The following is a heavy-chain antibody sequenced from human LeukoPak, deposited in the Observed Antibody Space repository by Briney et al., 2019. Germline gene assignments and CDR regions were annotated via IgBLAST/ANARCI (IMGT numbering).Heavy chain of an antibody. V-gene: IGHV3-30-3*01. D-gene: IGHD6-19*01. CDR3: ASAMAGNAFDI. J-gene: IGHJ3*02. Sequence: PGGSLRLSCAASGFTYSNYAMHWVRQAPGKGLEWVAVISYDGSNKYYADSVKGRFTTSRDNSKNTLYLQMNSLRAEDTAVYYCASAMAGNAFDIWGQGTMVTVSS. CDR1: GFTYSNYA. CDR2: ISYDGSNK.